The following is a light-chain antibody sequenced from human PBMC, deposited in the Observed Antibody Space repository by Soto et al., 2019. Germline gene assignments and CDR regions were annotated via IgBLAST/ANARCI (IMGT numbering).Light chain of an antibody. CDR1: QSVSTN. CDR2: GAS. V-gene: IGKV3-15*01. Sequence: EIVMTQSPATLSVSPGERATLSCRASQSVSTNLAWYQQKPGQAPRLLIYGASTRATGIPARFSGSGSGTEFTLTNSSLQSEDFAVYYCQQYNNWTFGQGNKVEIK. J-gene: IGKJ1*01. CDR3: QQYNNWT.